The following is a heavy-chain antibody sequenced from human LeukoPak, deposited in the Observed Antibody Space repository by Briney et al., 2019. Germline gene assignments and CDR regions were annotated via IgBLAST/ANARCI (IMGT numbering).Heavy chain of an antibody. CDR1: GFTFSSYW. CDR3: AKVIQEVGAKLPTDY. V-gene: IGHV3-23*01. CDR2: ISGSGGST. J-gene: IGHJ4*02. Sequence: PGGSLRLSCAASGFTFSSYWMSWVRQAPGKGLEWVSAISGSGGSTYYADSVKGRFTISRDNSKNTLYLQMNSLRAEDTAVYYCAKVIQEVGAKLPTDYWGQGTLVTVSS. D-gene: IGHD1-26*01.